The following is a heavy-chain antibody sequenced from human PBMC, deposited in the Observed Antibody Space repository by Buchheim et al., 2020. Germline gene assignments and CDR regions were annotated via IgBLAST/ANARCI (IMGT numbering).Heavy chain of an antibody. CDR1: GFTFSRYA. V-gene: IGHV3-30-3*01. D-gene: IGHD3-10*01. CDR2: ISYDGSNK. J-gene: IGHJ5*02. Sequence: QVQLVESGGGVVQPGRSLRLSCAASGFTFSRYAMHWLRQAPGKGLEWVAVISYDGSNKYYADSVKGRFTISRDNSKNTLYLQMNSLRAEDTAVYYCARESRVRGPKRENWFDPWGQGTL. CDR3: ARESRVRGPKRENWFDP.